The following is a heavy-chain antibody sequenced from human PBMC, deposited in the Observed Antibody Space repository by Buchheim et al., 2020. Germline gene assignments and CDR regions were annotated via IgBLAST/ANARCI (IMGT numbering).Heavy chain of an antibody. Sequence: VQLLESGGGLVQPGGSLRLSCAASGFTFSSYAMSWVRQAPGKGLEWVSAISGSGGSTYYADSVKGRFTISRDHSKNTLYLQMNSLRAEDTAVYYCAKDRMITFGGVIVTPTLKYYGMDVWGQGTT. CDR2: ISGSGGST. CDR1: GFTFSSYA. D-gene: IGHD3-16*02. CDR3: AKDRMITFGGVIVTPTLKYYGMDV. J-gene: IGHJ6*02. V-gene: IGHV3-23*01.